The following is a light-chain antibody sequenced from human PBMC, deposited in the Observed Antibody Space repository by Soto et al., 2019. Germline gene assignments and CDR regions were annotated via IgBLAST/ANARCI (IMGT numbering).Light chain of an antibody. CDR2: DAS. Sequence: DIQMTQSPSSLSASVGDRDTITCQTSQDISKYLNWYQQKPGKAPKLLIYDASNLETGVPSRFSGSGSGTDFTFTISSLQPEDIATYYCQQYENLPFTFGPGTKVDIK. CDR1: QDISKY. CDR3: QQYENLPFT. J-gene: IGKJ3*01. V-gene: IGKV1-33*01.